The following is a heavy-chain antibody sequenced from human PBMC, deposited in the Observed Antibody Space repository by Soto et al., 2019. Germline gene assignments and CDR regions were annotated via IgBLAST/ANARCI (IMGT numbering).Heavy chain of an antibody. Sequence: SVKVACNASGGTFSSYAISWVRQAPGQGLEWMGGIIPIFGTANYAQKFQGRVTITADESTSTAYMELSSLRSEDTVVYYCARYYYDSSGYLYYYYGMDVWGQGTTVTVSS. D-gene: IGHD3-22*01. CDR3: ARYYYDSSGYLYYYYGMDV. V-gene: IGHV1-69*13. CDR2: IIPIFGTA. CDR1: GGTFSSYA. J-gene: IGHJ6*02.